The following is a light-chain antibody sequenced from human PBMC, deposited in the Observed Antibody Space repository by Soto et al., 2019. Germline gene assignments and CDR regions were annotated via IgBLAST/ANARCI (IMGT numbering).Light chain of an antibody. V-gene: IGLV4-69*01. CDR1: SGHSNYA. J-gene: IGLJ2*01. Sequence: QLVLTQSPSASASLGASVKLTCTLSSGHSNYAIAWHQQQSEKGARYLTNLNSDGSHSKRDGIPDRFSGSSSGAERYLTISSLQSEDEAAYYCQTWGSGIVVFGGGTKLTVL. CDR3: QTWGSGIVV. CDR2: LNSDGSH.